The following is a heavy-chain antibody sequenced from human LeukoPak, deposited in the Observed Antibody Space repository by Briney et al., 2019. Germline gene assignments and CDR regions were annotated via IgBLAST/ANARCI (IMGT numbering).Heavy chain of an antibody. CDR3: AREYDGRGYFDY. Sequence: SETLSLTCAVSGDSITSTHWWSWVRQPPGKGLEWIGQIYKGGTTNYTPSLKSRVTMSVDKSKNQFSLKVTSVTAADTAVYYCAREYDGRGYFDYWGQGTLVTVSS. CDR1: GDSITSTHW. D-gene: IGHD1-26*01. J-gene: IGHJ4*02. CDR2: IYKGGTT. V-gene: IGHV4-4*02.